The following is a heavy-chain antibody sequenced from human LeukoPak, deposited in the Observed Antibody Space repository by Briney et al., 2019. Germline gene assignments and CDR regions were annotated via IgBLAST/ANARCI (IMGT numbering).Heavy chain of an antibody. CDR3: AKAHLWFGEFSPLDY. Sequence: PGGSLRLSCAASGFTFSGYGMHWVRQAPGKGLEWVAFIRYDGSNKYYADSVKGRFTISRDNSKNTLYLQMNSLRAEDTAVYYCAKAHLWFGEFSPLDYWGQGTLVTVSS. D-gene: IGHD3-10*01. J-gene: IGHJ4*02. CDR2: IRYDGSNK. V-gene: IGHV3-30*02. CDR1: GFTFSGYG.